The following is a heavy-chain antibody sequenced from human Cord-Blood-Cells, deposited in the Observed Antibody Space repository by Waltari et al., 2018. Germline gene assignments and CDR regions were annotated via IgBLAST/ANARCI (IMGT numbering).Heavy chain of an antibody. J-gene: IGHJ3*02. CDR2: ISAYNGNT. CDR3: ASWMVVDYGDYSAFDI. V-gene: IGHV1-18*04. Sequence: QVQLVQSGAEVKKPGASVKVSCKASGYTFTSYGISWVRPAPGQGLEWMGWISAYNGNTNYAQKLQGRVTMTTDTSTSTAYMELRSLRSDDTAVYYCASWMVVDYGDYSAFDIWGQGTMVTVSS. D-gene: IGHD4-17*01. CDR1: GYTFTSYG.